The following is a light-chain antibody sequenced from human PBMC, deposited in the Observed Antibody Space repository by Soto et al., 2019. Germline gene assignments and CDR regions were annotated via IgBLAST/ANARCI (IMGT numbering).Light chain of an antibody. CDR2: AAS. CDR3: QQYNSYSRT. CDR1: QGITNY. Sequence: DIRMTQSPSSLSAALGDRVTITFRASQGITNYLAWYQQKPGKAPKLLIYAASTLQSGVPSRFSGSGSGTEFTLTISSLQPDDFATYYCQQYNSYSRTFGQGTKVDIK. V-gene: IGKV1-9*01. J-gene: IGKJ1*01.